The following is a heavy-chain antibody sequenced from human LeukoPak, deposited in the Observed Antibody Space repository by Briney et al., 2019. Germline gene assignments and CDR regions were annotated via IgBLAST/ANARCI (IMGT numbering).Heavy chain of an antibody. V-gene: IGHV3-7*01. CDR2: IKQDGSEE. J-gene: IGHJ4*02. CDR3: ARDLYYYDSSGYYRGLDY. Sequence: GGSLRLSCAASGFTFSSYWMTWVRQALGKGLEWVANIKQDGSEEYYVDSVKGRFTISRDNAKNSLYLQMNSLRAEDTAVYYCARDLYYYDSSGYYRGLDYWGQGTLVTVSS. CDR1: GFTFSSYW. D-gene: IGHD3-22*01.